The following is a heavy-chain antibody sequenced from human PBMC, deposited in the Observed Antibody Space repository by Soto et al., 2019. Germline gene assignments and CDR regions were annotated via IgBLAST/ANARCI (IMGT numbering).Heavy chain of an antibody. CDR2: ISSSGNTI. CDR3: AKMSSENYYDPVFS. V-gene: IGHV3-11*01. Sequence: QVQLVESGGGVVKTSGSRRIACAASGFTFSDYYMSWFRQAPGKGLEWVSYISSSGNTIYYADSVKGRFTISRDNAKNSVYLQMNSLRAEDTALYFCAKMSSENYYDPVFSWGQGTLVTVSS. D-gene: IGHD3-22*01. J-gene: IGHJ5*02. CDR1: GFTFSDYY.